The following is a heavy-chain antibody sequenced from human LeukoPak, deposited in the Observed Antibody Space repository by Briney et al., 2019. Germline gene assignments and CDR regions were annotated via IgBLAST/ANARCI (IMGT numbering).Heavy chain of an antibody. Sequence: SETLSLTCTVSGGSISNGGDYWSWLRQHPGKGLEWIGCISYSERTYYNPSLKSRVTISEDTSKNQFSLKLSSVTAADTAVYYCATTSYYVSDYWGQGTLVSVSS. CDR3: ATTSYYVSDY. CDR1: GGSISNGGDY. D-gene: IGHD2-2*01. J-gene: IGHJ4*02. CDR2: ISYSERT. V-gene: IGHV4-39*01.